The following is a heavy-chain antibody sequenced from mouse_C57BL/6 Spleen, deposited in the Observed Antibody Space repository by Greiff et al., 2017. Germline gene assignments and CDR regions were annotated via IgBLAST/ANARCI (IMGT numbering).Heavy chain of an antibody. CDR2: IYPSDSET. Sequence: QVQLKQPGAELVRPGSSVKLSCKASGYTFTSYWMDWVKQRPGQGLEWIGNIYPSDSETHYNQKFKDKATLTVDKSSSTAYMQLSSLTSEDSAVYYCARWGGYYPYYFDYWGQGTTLTVSS. J-gene: IGHJ2*01. CDR1: GYTFTSYW. CDR3: ARWGGYYPYYFDY. V-gene: IGHV1-61*01. D-gene: IGHD2-3*01.